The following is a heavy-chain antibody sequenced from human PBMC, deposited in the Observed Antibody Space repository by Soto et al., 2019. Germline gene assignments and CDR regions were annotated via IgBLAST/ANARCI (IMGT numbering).Heavy chain of an antibody. D-gene: IGHD6-6*01. V-gene: IGHV4-39*01. CDR3: ARIRQLVDRDY. CDR1: GGSVSSSSYF. J-gene: IGHJ4*02. Sequence: QLQLQESGPGLVKPSETLSLTCTVSGGSVSSSSYFWGWIRQPPGKGLEWIGSIYYSGSTYFNPSLKSRVTISVDTSKNQFSLELSSLTAADTAVYYCARIRQLVDRDYWGQGTLVTVSS. CDR2: IYYSGST.